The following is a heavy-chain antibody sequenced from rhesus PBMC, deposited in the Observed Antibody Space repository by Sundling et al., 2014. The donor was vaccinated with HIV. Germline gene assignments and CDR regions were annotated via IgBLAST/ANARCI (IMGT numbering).Heavy chain of an antibody. J-gene: IGHJ4*01. CDR2: LSDSSGSA. D-gene: IGHD6-13*01. CDR1: GYSINSAYY. V-gene: IGHV4-99*01. CDR3: VRHGVVAAGPYFDY. Sequence: QVQLQESGPGLVKPSETLSLTCAVSGYSINSAYYWGWIRQPPGKTLEYVGYLSDSSGSAYYNPSLKSRVTISKDTSKNQFSLKLSSVTAADTAVYYCVRHGVVAAGPYFDYWGQGVLVTVSS.